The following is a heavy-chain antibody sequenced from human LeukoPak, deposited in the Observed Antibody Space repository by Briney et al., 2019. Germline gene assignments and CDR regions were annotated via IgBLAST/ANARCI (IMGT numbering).Heavy chain of an antibody. CDR3: AKAVGRYCSGGSCYMDW. CDR1: GFTFSSYA. V-gene: IGHV3-23*01. J-gene: IGHJ4*02. D-gene: IGHD2-15*01. CDR2: ISGSGGST. Sequence: GGSLRLSCAASGFTFSSYAMSWVRQAPGKGLEWVSAISGSGGSTYYADSVKGRFTISRDNSKNTLYLQMNSLRAEDTAVYYCAKAVGRYCSGGSCYMDWWGQGTLVTVSS.